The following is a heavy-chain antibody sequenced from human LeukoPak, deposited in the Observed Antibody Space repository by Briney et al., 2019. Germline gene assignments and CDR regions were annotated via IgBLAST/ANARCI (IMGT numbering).Heavy chain of an antibody. CDR3: AGTGDANNWFVP. V-gene: IGHV3-53*01. Sequence: GGSLRLSCVASGFTVSSNHMSWVRQAPGKGLEWVSVIYSGGSTYYADSVKGRFTISRDNSKNTLYLQINSLRADDTAVYYCAGTGDANNWFVPWGQGTLVTVSS. D-gene: IGHD2-21*01. CDR2: IYSGGST. J-gene: IGHJ5*02. CDR1: GFTVSSNH.